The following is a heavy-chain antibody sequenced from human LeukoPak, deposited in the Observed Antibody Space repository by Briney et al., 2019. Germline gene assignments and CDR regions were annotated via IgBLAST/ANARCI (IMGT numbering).Heavy chain of an antibody. V-gene: IGHV4-31*03. CDR3: ARIVTSAQLVQYYYYYMDV. CDR2: IYYSGST. CDR1: GGSISGGGYY. J-gene: IGHJ6*03. Sequence: KSSETLPLTCTVSGGSISGGGYYWSWIRQHPGKGLEWIGYIYYSGSTYYNPSLKSRVTISVDTSKNQFSLKLSSVTAADTAVYYCARIVTSAQLVQYYYYYMDVWGKGTTVTVSS. D-gene: IGHD6-13*01.